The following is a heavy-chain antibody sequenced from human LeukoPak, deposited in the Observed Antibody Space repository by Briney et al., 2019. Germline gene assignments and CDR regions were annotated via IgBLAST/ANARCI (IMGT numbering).Heavy chain of an antibody. CDR1: GFTFSSYG. CDR2: ISYDGSNK. CDR3: ARPMVRGVVFDY. D-gene: IGHD3-10*01. Sequence: GGSLRLSCAASGFTFSSYGMHWVRQAPGKGLEWVAVISYDGSNKYYADSVKGRFTISRDSSKNTLYLQMNSLRAEDTAVYYCARPMVRGVVFDYWGQGTLVTVSS. V-gene: IGHV3-30*06. J-gene: IGHJ4*02.